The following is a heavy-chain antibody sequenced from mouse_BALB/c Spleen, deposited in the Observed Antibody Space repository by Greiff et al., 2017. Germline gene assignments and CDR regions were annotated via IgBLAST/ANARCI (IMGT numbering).Heavy chain of an antibody. CDR3: VRLYYGNFYWYFDV. V-gene: IGHV10-1*02. CDR1: GFTFNTYA. CDR2: IRSKSNNYAT. D-gene: IGHD2-1*01. Sequence: EVQRVESGGGLVQPKGSLKLSCAASGFTFNTYAMNWVRQAPGKGLEWVARIRSKSNNYATYYADSVKDRFTISRDDSQSMLYLQMNNLKTEDTAMYYCVRLYYGNFYWYFDVWGAGTTVTVSS. J-gene: IGHJ1*01.